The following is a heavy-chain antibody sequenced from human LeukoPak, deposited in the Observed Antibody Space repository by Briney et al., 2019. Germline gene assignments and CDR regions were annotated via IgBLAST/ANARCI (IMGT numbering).Heavy chain of an antibody. CDR3: ARGSIFGVGTPDY. J-gene: IGHJ4*02. D-gene: IGHD3-3*01. V-gene: IGHV4-59*01. Sequence: SETLSLTCTVSGGSISSYYWSWIRQPPGKGLEWIGYIYYSGSTNYNPSLKSRVTISVDTSKNQFSLKLSSVTAADTAVYYCARGSIFGVGTPDYWGQGTLVTVSS. CDR2: IYYSGST. CDR1: GGSISSYY.